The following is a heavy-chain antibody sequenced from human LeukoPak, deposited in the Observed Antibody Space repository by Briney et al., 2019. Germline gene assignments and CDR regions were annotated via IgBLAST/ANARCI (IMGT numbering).Heavy chain of an antibody. CDR3: ARQVTSFEQTSYGMDV. J-gene: IGHJ6*02. Sequence: PSETLSLTCTVSGGSISSYYWSWIRQPAGKGLEWIGRIYTSGSTNYNPSLKSRVTMSVDTSKNQFSLKLSSVTAADTAVYYCARQVTSFEQTSYGMDVWGQGTTVTVPS. CDR1: GGSISSYY. CDR2: IYTSGST. V-gene: IGHV4-4*07. D-gene: IGHD5-18*01.